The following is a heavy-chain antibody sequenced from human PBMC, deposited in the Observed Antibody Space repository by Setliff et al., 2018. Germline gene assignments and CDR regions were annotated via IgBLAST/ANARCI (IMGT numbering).Heavy chain of an antibody. V-gene: IGHV1-2*02. CDR3: AREGGLQGATSYYYFYNYINV. J-gene: IGHJ6*03. CDR1: GYTFTNYD. CDR2: INPKSGVT. Sequence: ASVKVSCKPSGYTFTNYDINWVRQAPGQGLELLGWINPKSGVTSYAQSFQGRIAMTRDTSINTVYMELNSLTSDDAAVYFCAREGGLQGATSYYYFYNYINVWGKGTKVTVSS. D-gene: IGHD1-26*01.